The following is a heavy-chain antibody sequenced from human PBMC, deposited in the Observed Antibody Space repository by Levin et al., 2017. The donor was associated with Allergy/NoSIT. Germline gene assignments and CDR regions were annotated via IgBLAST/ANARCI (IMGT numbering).Heavy chain of an antibody. Sequence: GGSLRLSCAASRFTFSNYAMSWVRQAPEKGLEQAPGKGLEWVSAISDSGSSTYYVDSVKGRFTISRDNSKSTLYLQMNSLRAEDTAVYYCARHYYDSRGYSFDYWGQGTLVTVSS. CDR3: ARHYYDSRGYSFDY. V-gene: IGHV3-23*01. J-gene: IGHJ4*02. CDR2: ISDSGSST. CDR1: RFTFSNYA. D-gene: IGHD3-22*01.